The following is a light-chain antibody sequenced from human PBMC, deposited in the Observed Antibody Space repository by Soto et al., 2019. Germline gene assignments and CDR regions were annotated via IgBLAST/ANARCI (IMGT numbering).Light chain of an antibody. CDR1: QSVSSSY. CDR3: HLYGSSPPWT. J-gene: IGKJ1*01. V-gene: IGKV3-20*01. CDR2: GAS. Sequence: EIVLTPSPGTLSLSPGERATLSCRASQSVSSSYLAWYQQKPGQAPRLLIYGASSRATGIPDRFSGSGSGTDFTLTISRLEPEDFAVYYCHLYGSSPPWTFGQGTKVDIK.